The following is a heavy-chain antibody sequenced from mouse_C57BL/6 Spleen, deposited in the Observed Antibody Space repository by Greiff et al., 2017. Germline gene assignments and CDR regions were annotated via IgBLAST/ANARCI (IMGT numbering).Heavy chain of an antibody. CDR1: GYTFTSYW. J-gene: IGHJ1*03. CDR2: IYPSDSET. V-gene: IGHV1-61*01. Sequence: QVQLKPPGAELVRPGSSVKLSCKASGYTFTSYWMDWVKQRPGQGLEWIGNIYPSDSETHYNQKFKDKATLTVDKSSSTAYMQLSSLTSEDSAVYYCARGSVLDVWGTGTTVTVSS. CDR3: ARGSVLDV.